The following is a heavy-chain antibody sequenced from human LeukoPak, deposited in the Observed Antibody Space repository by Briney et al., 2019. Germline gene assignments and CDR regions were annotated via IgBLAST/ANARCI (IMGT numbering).Heavy chain of an antibody. D-gene: IGHD1-26*01. V-gene: IGHV4-59*01. Sequence: SETLSLTCTVSGGSISSYYWSWIRQPPGKGLEWIGHIYYSGSTNYNPSLKSRVTISVDTSKNQLSLKLTSVTAADTAVYYCARVSGSYWYWGQGTLVTVSS. CDR3: ARVSGSYWY. CDR2: IYYSGST. J-gene: IGHJ4*02. CDR1: GGSISSYY.